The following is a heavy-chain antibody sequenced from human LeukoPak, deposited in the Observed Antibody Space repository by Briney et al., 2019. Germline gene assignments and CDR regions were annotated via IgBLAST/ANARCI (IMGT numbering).Heavy chain of an antibody. CDR1: GYTFTGYY. D-gene: IGHD4-11*01. CDR2: INPNSGGT. J-gene: IGHJ5*02. CDR3: ATHSNYWFDP. V-gene: IGHV1-2*02. Sequence: GASVSVSCKASGYTFTGYYMRWVRQAPGQGFEWMGCINPNSGGTNYAQTFQGRVTMTRDTSISTAYMELSRLRSDDTAVYYCATHSNYWFDPWGQGTLVTVSS.